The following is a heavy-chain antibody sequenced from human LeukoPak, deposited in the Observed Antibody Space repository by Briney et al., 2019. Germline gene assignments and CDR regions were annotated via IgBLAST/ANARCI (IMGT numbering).Heavy chain of an antibody. J-gene: IGHJ4*02. V-gene: IGHV3-23*01. Sequence: RLSXAASGFTFSSYAMSWVRQAPGKGLEWVSAISGSGGSTYYADSVKGRFTISRDNSKNTLYLQMNSLRAEDTAVYYCAKDRDIVVVPAALFDYWGQGTLVTVSS. CDR1: GFTFSSYA. D-gene: IGHD2-2*01. CDR2: ISGSGGST. CDR3: AKDRDIVVVPAALFDY.